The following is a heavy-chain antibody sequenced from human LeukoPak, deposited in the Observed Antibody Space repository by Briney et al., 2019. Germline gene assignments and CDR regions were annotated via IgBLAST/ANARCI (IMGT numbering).Heavy chain of an antibody. V-gene: IGHV3-7*01. Sequence: GGSLRLSCAASGFTFSSHWMSWVRQAPGKGLEWVASIKEDGSDKYYVDSVKGRFTISRDNAENSLYLQMNGLRAEDTAVYYCARDRVRYSHGYTCFDYWGQGTLVTVSS. D-gene: IGHD5-18*01. J-gene: IGHJ4*02. CDR3: ARDRVRYSHGYTCFDY. CDR2: IKEDGSDK. CDR1: GFTFSSHW.